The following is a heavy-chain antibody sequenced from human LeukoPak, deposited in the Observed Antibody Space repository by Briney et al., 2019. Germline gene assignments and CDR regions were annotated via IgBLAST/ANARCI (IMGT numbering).Heavy chain of an antibody. CDR1: GGSLCSFY. J-gene: IGHJ3*02. V-gene: IGHV4-59*01. CDR3: TGDQVGGAFDI. CDR2: IYYSGIS. Sequence: PETPSLTCTGSGGSLCSFYWSWSRPHPGERPEWVGYIYYSGISNYNPSLMSRANKSVNTPKHQFPLKLSSVTDGSTPSYFFTGDQVGGAFDIWGQGTMVTVSS.